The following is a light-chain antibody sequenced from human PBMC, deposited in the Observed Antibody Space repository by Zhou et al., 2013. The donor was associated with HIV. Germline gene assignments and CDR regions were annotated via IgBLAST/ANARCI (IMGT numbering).Light chain of an antibody. CDR2: AAS. V-gene: IGKV1-8*01. CDR3: QQSYSTPRT. CDR1: QGISSY. J-gene: IGKJ1*01. Sequence: IRMTQSPSSFSASTGDRVTVSCRASQGISSYLAWYQQKPGKAPKLLIYAASTLQSGVQSRFSGSGSGTDFTLTIISLQPEDFATYTCQQSYSTPRTFGQGTKVEIK.